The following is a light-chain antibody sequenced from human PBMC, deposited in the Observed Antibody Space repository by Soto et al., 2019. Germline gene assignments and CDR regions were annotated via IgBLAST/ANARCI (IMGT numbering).Light chain of an antibody. CDR2: DAS. CDR3: QQRINWPPLT. V-gene: IGKV3-11*01. J-gene: IGKJ4*01. Sequence: EIVLTQSPATLSLSPGERATLSCRASQSVSSYLAWYQQKPGQAPRLLIYDASNRATGIPARFSVSGSGTDFTLTISSLEPEDFAVYYCQQRINWPPLTFGGGTKVELK. CDR1: QSVSSY.